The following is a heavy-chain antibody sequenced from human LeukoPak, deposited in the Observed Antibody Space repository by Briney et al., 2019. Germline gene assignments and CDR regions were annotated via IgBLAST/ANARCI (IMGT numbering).Heavy chain of an antibody. CDR3: ARARRVVPAAAPRWFDP. D-gene: IGHD2-2*01. CDR1: GGSFSGYY. Sequence: SETLSLTXAVYGGSFSGYYWSWIRQPPGKGLEWIGEINHSGSTNYNPSLKSRVTISVDTSKNQFSLKLSSVTAADTAVYYCARARRVVPAAAPRWFDPWGQRTLVTVSS. V-gene: IGHV4-34*01. CDR2: INHSGST. J-gene: IGHJ5*02.